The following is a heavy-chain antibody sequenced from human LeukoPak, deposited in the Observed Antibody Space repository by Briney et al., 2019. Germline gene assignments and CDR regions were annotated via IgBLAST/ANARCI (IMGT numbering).Heavy chain of an antibody. Sequence: GGSLRLSCAASGFMFSNYAMSWVRQAPGKGLEWVSGIGGSGSSTYYADSVKGRVTISRDNSKNTLYLQMNSLRAEDTAVYYCAKLWFGELGAVYFDYWGQGTLVTVSS. CDR1: GFMFSNYA. J-gene: IGHJ4*02. CDR3: AKLWFGELGAVYFDY. D-gene: IGHD3-10*01. CDR2: IGGSGSST. V-gene: IGHV3-23*01.